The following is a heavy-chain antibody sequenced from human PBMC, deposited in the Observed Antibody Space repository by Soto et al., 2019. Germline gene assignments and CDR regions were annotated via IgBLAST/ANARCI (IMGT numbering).Heavy chain of an antibody. CDR3: AKYSGSYQGSFDI. CDR2: ISGSADNT. Sequence: VQLLQSGGDLVQPGGSLRLSCAASGFTFSSYAMTWVRQAPGKGLEWVSSISGSADNTYYTDSVKGRFTISRDNSKNTLYLQMNSLRVEDTAVYYCAKYSGSYQGSFDIWGQGTVVAVSS. D-gene: IGHD1-26*01. CDR1: GFTFSSYA. V-gene: IGHV3-23*01. J-gene: IGHJ3*02.